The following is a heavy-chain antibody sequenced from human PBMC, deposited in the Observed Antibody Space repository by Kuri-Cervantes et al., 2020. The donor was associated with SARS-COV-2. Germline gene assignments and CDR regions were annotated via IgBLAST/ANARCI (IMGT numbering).Heavy chain of an antibody. D-gene: IGHD1/OR15-1a*01. CDR2: INPNSGGT. Sequence: ASVKVSCKASGYTFTGYFIHWVRQAPGQGLEWIGWINPNSGGTNYAQKFQGRVTMTRDTSTSTVYMELSSLRSEDTAVYYCATTPPNYYYYMDVWGKGTTVTVSS. CDR3: ATTPPNYYYYMDV. V-gene: IGHV1-2*02. CDR1: GYTFTGYF. J-gene: IGHJ6*03.